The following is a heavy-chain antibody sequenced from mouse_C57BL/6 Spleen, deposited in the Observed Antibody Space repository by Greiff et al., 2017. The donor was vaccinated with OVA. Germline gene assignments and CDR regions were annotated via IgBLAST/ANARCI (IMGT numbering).Heavy chain of an antibody. CDR1: GYTFTDYY. CDR3: ARREFDDYDEKGRYAMDY. D-gene: IGHD2-4*01. CDR2: IYPGSGNT. J-gene: IGHJ4*01. V-gene: IGHV1-76*01. Sequence: QVQLQQSGAELVRPGASVKLSCKASGYTFTDYYINWVKQRPGQGLEWIARIYPGSGNTYYNEKFKGKATLTAEKSSSTAYMQLSSLTSEDSAVYFCARREFDDYDEKGRYAMDYWGQGTSVTVSS.